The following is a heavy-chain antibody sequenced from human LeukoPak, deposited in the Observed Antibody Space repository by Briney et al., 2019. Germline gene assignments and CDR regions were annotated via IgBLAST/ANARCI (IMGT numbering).Heavy chain of an antibody. CDR1: GFTFSRYR. Sequence: PGGSLRLSCAASGFTFSRYRMHWVRQAPGKGLVWVSRINSDGSTTTYADSVKGRFTISRDNAKNTLYLQMKNLRVEDTAVYYCARDPSYTGYGGWFDPWGQGTLVTVAS. CDR3: ARDPSYTGYGGWFDP. V-gene: IGHV3-74*01. D-gene: IGHD5-12*01. CDR2: INSDGSTT. J-gene: IGHJ5*02.